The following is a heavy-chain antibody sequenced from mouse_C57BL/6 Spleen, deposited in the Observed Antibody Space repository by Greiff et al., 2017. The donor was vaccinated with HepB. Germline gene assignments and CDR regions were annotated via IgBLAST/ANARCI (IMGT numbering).Heavy chain of an antibody. CDR3: ARSVLRFDY. D-gene: IGHD1-1*01. CDR1: GYTFTSYW. J-gene: IGHJ2*01. Sequence: VQLQQPGAELVKPGASVKLSCKASGYTFTSYWMQWVKQRPGQGLEWIGEIDPSDSYTNYNQKFKGKATLTVDTSSRTAYMQLSSLTSEDSAVYYCARSVLRFDYWGQGTTLTVSS. CDR2: IDPSDSYT. V-gene: IGHV1-50*01.